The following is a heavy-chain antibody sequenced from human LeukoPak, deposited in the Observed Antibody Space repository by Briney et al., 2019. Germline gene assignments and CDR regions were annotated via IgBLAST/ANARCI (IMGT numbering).Heavy chain of an antibody. J-gene: IGHJ3*02. CDR2: ISWNSGSI. V-gene: IGHV3-9*01. CDR3: XXXXHRLGEFDAFDI. D-gene: IGHD3-16*01. Sequence: GGSLRLSCAASGFTFSNYAMHWVRQAPGKGLEWVSGISWNSGSIGYADSVKGRFTISRDNAKNSLYLQMNSLRAEDTALYYCXXXXHRLGEFDAFDIWGQGTMVTVSS. CDR1: GFTFSNYA.